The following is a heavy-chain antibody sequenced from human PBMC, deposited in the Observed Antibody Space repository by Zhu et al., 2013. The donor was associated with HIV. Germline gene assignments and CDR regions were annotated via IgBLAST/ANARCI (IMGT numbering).Heavy chain of an antibody. CDR3: AREDGSKHAYYDSSGPWGY. J-gene: IGHJ4*02. V-gene: IGHV1-69*08. CDR1: GGTFSSYT. CDR2: IIPILGIA. Sequence: QVQLVQSGAEVKKPGSSVKVSCKASGGTFSSYTISWVRQAPGQGLEWMGRIIPILGIANYAQKFQGRVTITADKSTSTAYMELSSLRSEDTAVYYCAREDGSKHAYYDSSGPWGYWGQGTLVTVSS. D-gene: IGHD3-22*01.